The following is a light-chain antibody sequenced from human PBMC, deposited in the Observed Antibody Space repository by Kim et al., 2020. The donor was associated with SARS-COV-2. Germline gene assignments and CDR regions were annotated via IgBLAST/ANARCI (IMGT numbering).Light chain of an antibody. CDR2: GAS. V-gene: IGKV3-15*01. CDR3: QQYNNWSRT. J-gene: IGKJ1*01. CDR1: QSVSST. Sequence: VSPGERATLSCRASQSVSSTLAWYQQKPGQAPRLLIYGASTRATGIPARFSGSGSGTEFTLTISSLQSEDFAVYYCQQYNNWSRTFGQGTKVDIK.